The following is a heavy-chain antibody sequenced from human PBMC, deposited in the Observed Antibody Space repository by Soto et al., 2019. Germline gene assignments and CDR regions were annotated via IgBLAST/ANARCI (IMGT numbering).Heavy chain of an antibody. CDR2: ISVHNGNT. CDR3: ARQPRYSYADS. V-gene: IGHV1-18*01. D-gene: IGHD5-18*01. CDR1: GYTFSNYG. Sequence: QVQLMQSGPEVKEPGASVKLSCKSSGYTFSNYGVTWVRQAPAQGLEWMGWISVHNGNTIYAQKLQDRVTMTTDTSTRTAYMELRSLRSDDTAVYYCARQPRYSYADSWGPGTLVTVSS. J-gene: IGHJ4*02.